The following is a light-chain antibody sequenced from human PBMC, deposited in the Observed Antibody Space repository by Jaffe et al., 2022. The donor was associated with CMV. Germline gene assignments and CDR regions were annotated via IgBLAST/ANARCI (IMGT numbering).Light chain of an antibody. CDR2: EVS. J-gene: IGLJ3*02. CDR1: SSDVGSYNL. Sequence: QSALTQPASVSGSPGQSITISCTGTSSDVGSYNLVSWYQQLPGKAPKLIIFEVSKRPSGVSNRFSGSKSGNTASLTISGLQPEDEADYICCSYARSMTPNWVFGGGTKVTVL. CDR3: CSYARSMTPNWV. V-gene: IGLV2-23*02.